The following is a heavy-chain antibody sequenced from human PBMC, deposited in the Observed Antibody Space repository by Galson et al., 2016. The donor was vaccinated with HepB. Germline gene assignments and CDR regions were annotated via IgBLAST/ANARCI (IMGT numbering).Heavy chain of an antibody. J-gene: IGHJ5*02. Sequence: SLRLSCAASGFTFSSYAMNWVRQAPGKGLEWVSAIINSGYSTQYADSVKGRFTISRDNSKNTLYLQMTSLSAEDTAVYYCAKCLWIRGVYPFDPWGQGTLVTVSS. CDR2: IINSGYST. D-gene: IGHD3-10*01. CDR1: GFTFSSYA. CDR3: AKCLWIRGVYPFDP. V-gene: IGHV3-23*01.